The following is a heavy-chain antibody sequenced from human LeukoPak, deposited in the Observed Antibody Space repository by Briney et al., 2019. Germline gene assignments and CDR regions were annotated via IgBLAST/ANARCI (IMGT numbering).Heavy chain of an antibody. D-gene: IGHD3-16*02. CDR3: ARAHQYYDYVWGSYRSYYFDY. Sequence: PSETLSLTCTVSGGSISSYYRSWIRQPAGKGLEWIGRIYTSGSTNYNPSLKSRVTMSVDTSKNQFSLKLSSVTAADTAVYYCARAHQYYDYVWGSYRSYYFDYWGQGTLVTVSS. J-gene: IGHJ4*02. CDR1: GGSISSYY. V-gene: IGHV4-4*07. CDR2: IYTSGST.